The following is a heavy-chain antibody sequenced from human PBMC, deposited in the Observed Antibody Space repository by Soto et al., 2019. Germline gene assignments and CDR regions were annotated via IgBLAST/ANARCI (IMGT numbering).Heavy chain of an antibody. J-gene: IGHJ6*02. CDR1: GFTVSSKY. CDR2: ISWNGGST. CDR3: ALLINYGMDV. V-gene: IGHV3-43*01. Sequence: GSLRLSCVASGFTVSSKYMTWVRQAPGKGLEWVSLISWNGGSTYYADSVKGRFTISRDNSKNSLYLQMNSLRTEDTALYYCALLINYGMDVWGQGTTVTVSS.